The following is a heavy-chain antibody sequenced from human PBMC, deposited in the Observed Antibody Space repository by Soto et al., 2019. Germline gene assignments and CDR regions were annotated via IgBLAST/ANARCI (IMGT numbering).Heavy chain of an antibody. D-gene: IGHD2-21*01. J-gene: IGHJ6*02. CDR1: DNVSTQAC. CDR2: IDPSDSYT. CDR3: ARLAGRGVRPSPYYYYVMAG. Sequence: GEALNVSSSCSDNVSTQACIVWMKNAPGKGLECMGMIDPSDSYTRYSPSFQGQVTISADKSISTAYLQWSSLKASDTAMYYCARLAGRGVRPSPYYYYVMAGWGQGTTVPVSS. V-gene: IGHV5-51*07.